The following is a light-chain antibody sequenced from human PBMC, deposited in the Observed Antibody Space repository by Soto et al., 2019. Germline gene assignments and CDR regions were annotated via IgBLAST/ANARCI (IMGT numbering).Light chain of an antibody. Sequence: QSVLTQPPSASGTPGQTVTISCSGSSSNIGSAYIYWYQHLPGTAPKLLIYRNNQRPSGVPDRFSASKSGTSASLAISGLRSEDEADCYCAAWDDSLVVFGGGTQLTVL. V-gene: IGLV1-47*01. CDR3: AAWDDSLVV. CDR1: SSNIGSAY. J-gene: IGLJ2*01. CDR2: RNN.